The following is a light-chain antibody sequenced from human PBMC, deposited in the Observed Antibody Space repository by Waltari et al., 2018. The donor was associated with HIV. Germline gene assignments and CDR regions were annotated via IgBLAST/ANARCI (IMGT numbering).Light chain of an antibody. Sequence: QSVLTQSPSASGTPGQRVTISCSGSSSNLGSNAVDWYQHLPGTAPKLLIHTNHQRPSWIPDRFSGSKAGTSASLAISGLQSEDESDYYCAAWDDSLNGYVFGSGTKVTVL. CDR3: AAWDDSLNGYV. CDR2: TNH. V-gene: IGLV1-44*01. CDR1: SSNLGSNA. J-gene: IGLJ1*01.